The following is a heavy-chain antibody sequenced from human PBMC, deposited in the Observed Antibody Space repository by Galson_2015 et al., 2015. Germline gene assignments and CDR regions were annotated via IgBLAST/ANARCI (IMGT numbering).Heavy chain of an antibody. V-gene: IGHV3-30-3*01. CDR3: ARDQGYSYHY. CDR1: GFTFSSYA. Sequence: SLRLSCAASGFTFSSYAMHWVRQAPGKGLEWVAVISYDGSNKYYADSVKGRFTISRDNSKNTLYPQMNSLRAEDTAVYYCARDQGYSYHYWGQGTLVTVSS. CDR2: ISYDGSNK. J-gene: IGHJ4*02. D-gene: IGHD5-18*01.